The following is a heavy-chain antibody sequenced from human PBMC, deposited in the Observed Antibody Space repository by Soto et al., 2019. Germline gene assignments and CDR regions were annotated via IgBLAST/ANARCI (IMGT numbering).Heavy chain of an antibody. Sequence: PGGSLRLSCAASGFTFSRYSMNWVRQAPGKGLEWVSSVSSSSSHIYYADSVKGRFTISRDNADNSLYLQMNSLRADDTAVYFCARGISAYVVVVPAALDVWGQGTTVTVSS. V-gene: IGHV3-21*01. CDR2: VSSSSSHI. D-gene: IGHD2-2*01. CDR3: ARGISAYVVVVPAALDV. J-gene: IGHJ6*02. CDR1: GFTFSRYS.